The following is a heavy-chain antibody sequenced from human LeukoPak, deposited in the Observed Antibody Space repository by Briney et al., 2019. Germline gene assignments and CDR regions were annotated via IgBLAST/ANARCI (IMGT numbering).Heavy chain of an antibody. CDR1: GGSFSGYY. Sequence: SETLSLTCAVYGGSFSGYYWSWIRQPPGKGLEWIGEINHSGSTNYNPSLKSRVTISVDTSKNQFSLKLSSVTAADTAAYYCARGPNTAMEFDYWGQGTLVTVSS. J-gene: IGHJ4*02. CDR3: ARGPNTAMEFDY. CDR2: INHSGST. D-gene: IGHD5-18*01. V-gene: IGHV4-34*01.